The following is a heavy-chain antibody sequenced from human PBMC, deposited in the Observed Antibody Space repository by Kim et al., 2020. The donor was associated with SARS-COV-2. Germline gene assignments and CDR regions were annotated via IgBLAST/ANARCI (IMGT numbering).Heavy chain of an antibody. D-gene: IGHD3-10*01. CDR3: ARDSPGDYYYYGMDV. CDR2: ISSSSSYI. CDR1: GFTFSSYS. Sequence: GGSLRLSCAASGFTFSSYSMNWVRQAPGKGLEWVSSISSSSSYIYYAGSVKGRFTISRDNAKNSLYLQMNSLRAEDTAVYYCARDSPGDYYYYGMDVWGQGTTVTVSS. V-gene: IGHV3-21*01. J-gene: IGHJ6*02.